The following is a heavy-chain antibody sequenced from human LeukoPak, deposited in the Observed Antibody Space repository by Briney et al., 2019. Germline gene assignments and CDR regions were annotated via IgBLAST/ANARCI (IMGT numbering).Heavy chain of an antibody. CDR1: GYTFTGYH. CDR2: INPNSGGT. CDR3: ARGGYGSGSQYYMDV. J-gene: IGHJ6*03. D-gene: IGHD3-10*01. V-gene: IGHV1-2*02. Sequence: ASVKVSCKASGYTFTGYHMHWVRQAPGQGLEWMGWINPNSGGTNYAQKFQGRVTMTRDTSISTAYMELSRLRSDDTSVYYCARGGYGSGSQYYMDVWGKGTTVTVSS.